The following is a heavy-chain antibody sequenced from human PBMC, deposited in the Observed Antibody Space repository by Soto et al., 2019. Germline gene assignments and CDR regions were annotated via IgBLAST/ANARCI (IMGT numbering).Heavy chain of an antibody. CDR3: ARGGSSDWQVALDI. Sequence: SETLSLTFAVYGGSFSGYYLNWIRQPPGKGLEWIGEIEHSGSSNYNPSLRSRVSISVDMSKNQFSLRLTSVTAADTAVYYCARGGSSDWQVALDIWGQGTMVTVSS. CDR2: IEHSGSS. D-gene: IGHD6-19*01. J-gene: IGHJ3*02. V-gene: IGHV4-34*01. CDR1: GGSFSGYY.